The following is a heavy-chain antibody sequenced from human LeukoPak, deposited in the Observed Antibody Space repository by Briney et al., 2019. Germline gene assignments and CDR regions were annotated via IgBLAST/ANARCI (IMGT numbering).Heavy chain of an antibody. J-gene: IGHJ5*02. V-gene: IGHV4-30-4*01. Sequence: SETLSLTCTVSGGSISSGDYYWSWIRQPPGKGLEWIGYIYYSGSTYYNPSLKSRVTISVDTSKNQFSLKLSSVTAADTAVYYCARRADCSSTSCYWFRRWFDPWGQGTLVTISS. CDR3: ARRADCSSTSCYWFRRWFDP. D-gene: IGHD2-2*01. CDR2: IYYSGST. CDR1: GGSISSGDYY.